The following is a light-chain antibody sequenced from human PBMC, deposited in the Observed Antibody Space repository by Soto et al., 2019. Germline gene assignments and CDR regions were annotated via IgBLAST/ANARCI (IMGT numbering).Light chain of an antibody. Sequence: QSVLTQPASVSGSPRQSITISCTGASSDVGGYTYVSWYQQQPGKAPKLMIYEVNNRPSGVSNRFSGSKSGNTASLTISGLQAEDEADYYCSSYTSSSTLYVFXTGTKVTVL. J-gene: IGLJ1*01. CDR1: SSDVGGYTY. CDR3: SSYTSSSTLYV. CDR2: EVN. V-gene: IGLV2-14*01.